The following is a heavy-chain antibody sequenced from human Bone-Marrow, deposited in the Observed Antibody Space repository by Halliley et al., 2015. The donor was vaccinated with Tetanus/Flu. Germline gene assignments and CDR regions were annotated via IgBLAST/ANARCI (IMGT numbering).Heavy chain of an antibody. CDR1: GVSITNGDFS. V-gene: IGHV4-30-2*01. D-gene: IGHD3-9*01. CDR3: ARVDPATRSFHL. Sequence: TLSLTCTVSGVSITNGDFSWTWIRQTPGKGLEWVGYIYHSGTTYYNPSLKSRVSMSIDRSKNQFSLKLTSVSATGTAVYHCARVDPATRSFHLWGRGSLVSVSS. J-gene: IGHJ2*01. CDR2: IYHSGTT.